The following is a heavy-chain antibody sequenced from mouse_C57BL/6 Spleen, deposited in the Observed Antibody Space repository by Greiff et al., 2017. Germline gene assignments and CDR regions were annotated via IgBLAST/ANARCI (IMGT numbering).Heavy chain of an antibody. Sequence: EVQVVESGGGLVKPGGSLKLSCAASGFTFSDYGMHWVRQAPEKGLEWVAYISSGSSTIYYADTVKGRFTISRDNAKNTLFLQMTSLRSEDTAMYYCARNFITTVVEGFAYWGQGTLVTVSA. V-gene: IGHV5-17*01. CDR2: ISSGSSTI. D-gene: IGHD1-1*01. CDR3: ARNFITTVVEGFAY. CDR1: GFTFSDYG. J-gene: IGHJ3*01.